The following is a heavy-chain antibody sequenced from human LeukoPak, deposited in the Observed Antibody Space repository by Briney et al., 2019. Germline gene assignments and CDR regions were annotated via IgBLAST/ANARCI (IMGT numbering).Heavy chain of an antibody. CDR3: ARAGGVDY. Sequence: GASVTVSCKASGYTFTTYDICWVRQAPGQGLEWMGIINPSGGSTSYAQKFQGRVTMTRDTSTSTVYMELSSLRSEDTAVYYCARAGGVDYWGQGTLVTVSS. V-gene: IGHV1-46*01. D-gene: IGHD1-26*01. CDR1: GYTFTTYD. CDR2: INPSGGST. J-gene: IGHJ4*02.